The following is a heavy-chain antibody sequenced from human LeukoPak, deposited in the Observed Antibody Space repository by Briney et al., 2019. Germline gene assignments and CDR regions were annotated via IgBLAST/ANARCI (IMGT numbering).Heavy chain of an antibody. V-gene: IGHV1-3*01. Sequence: ASVKVSCKASGYTFTSYAMHWVRQAPGQRLEWMGWINAGNGNTKYSQKFQGRVTITRDTSISTAYMELSRLRSDDTAVYYCARDHNDIVVVPAAMAGGYYYYGMDVWGQGTTVTVSS. CDR1: GYTFTSYA. J-gene: IGHJ6*02. CDR2: INAGNGNT. D-gene: IGHD2-2*01. CDR3: ARDHNDIVVVPAAMAGGYYYYGMDV.